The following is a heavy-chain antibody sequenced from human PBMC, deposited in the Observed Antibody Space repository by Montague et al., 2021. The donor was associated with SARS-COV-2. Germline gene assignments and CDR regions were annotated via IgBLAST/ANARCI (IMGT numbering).Heavy chain of an antibody. J-gene: IGHJ3*02. CDR1: RGSFSNYY. V-gene: IGHV4-34*01. D-gene: IGHD3-9*01. Sequence: SETLSLTCAVSRGSFSNYYWTWVRQSPGKGLEWIGEINQCGAPNYTPSLKSRVTISLDTSKKQISLKLNSVTVADTAVFFCARGRPVQGSFRHFDSISSGAFDIWAQGSLVIVSS. CDR3: ARGRPVQGSFRHFDSISSGAFDI. CDR2: INQCGAP.